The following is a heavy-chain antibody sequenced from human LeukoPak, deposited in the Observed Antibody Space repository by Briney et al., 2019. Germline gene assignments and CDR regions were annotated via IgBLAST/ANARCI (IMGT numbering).Heavy chain of an antibody. J-gene: IGHJ4*02. CDR2: IYYSGST. D-gene: IGHD4-17*01. Sequence: PSETLSLTCTVSGGSIRSYYWSWIRQPPGKGLEWIGYIYYSGSTNYNPSLKSRVTISVDTSKDQFSLKLSSVTAADTAVYYCARDRYGDYVADYWGQGTLVTVSS. CDR3: ARDRYGDYVADY. V-gene: IGHV4-59*01. CDR1: GGSIRSYY.